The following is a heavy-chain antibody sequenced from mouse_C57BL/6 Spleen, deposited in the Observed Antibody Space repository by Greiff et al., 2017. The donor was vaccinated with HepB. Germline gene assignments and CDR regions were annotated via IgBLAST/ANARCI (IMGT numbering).Heavy chain of an antibody. J-gene: IGHJ4*01. CDR2: IRSKSNNYAT. D-gene: IGHD2-2*01. Sequence: EVKLMESGGGLVQPKGSLKLSCAASGFSFNTYAMNWVRQAPGKGLEWVARIRSKSNNYATYYADSVKDRFTISRDDSESMLYLQMNNLKTEDTAMYYCVRHGGYDRGYYAMDYWGQGTSVTVSS. CDR3: VRHGGYDRGYYAMDY. V-gene: IGHV10-1*01. CDR1: GFSFNTYA.